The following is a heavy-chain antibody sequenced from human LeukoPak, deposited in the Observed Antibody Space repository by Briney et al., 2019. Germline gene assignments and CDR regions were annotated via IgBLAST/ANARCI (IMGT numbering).Heavy chain of an antibody. D-gene: IGHD3-10*01. CDR1: GFTFSSYG. CDR2: IRYDGSNK. CDR3: ATGITMVRGVIKLFPHYYYMDV. V-gene: IGHV3-30*02. Sequence: GGSLRLSCAASGFTFSSYGMHWVRQAPGKGLEWVAFIRYDGSNKYYADSVKGRFTISRDNSKNTLYLRMNSLRAEDTAVYYCATGITMVRGVIKLFPHYYYMDVWGKGTTVTVSS. J-gene: IGHJ6*03.